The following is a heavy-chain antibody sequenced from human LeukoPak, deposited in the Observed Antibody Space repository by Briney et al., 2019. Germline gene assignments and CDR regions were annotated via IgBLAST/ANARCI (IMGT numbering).Heavy chain of an antibody. CDR3: ARVANITTFGMDV. CDR2: IWYDGSKK. Sequence: PGRSLRLSCAASGFTFSSFGMHWVRQAPGKGLEWVAVIWYDGSKKYYADSVKGRFTISRDNSKNTLYLQMSSLRGEDTSVYYYARVANITTFGMDVWGQGTTVTVSS. J-gene: IGHJ6*02. V-gene: IGHV3-33*01. CDR1: GFTFSSFG. D-gene: IGHD3-9*01.